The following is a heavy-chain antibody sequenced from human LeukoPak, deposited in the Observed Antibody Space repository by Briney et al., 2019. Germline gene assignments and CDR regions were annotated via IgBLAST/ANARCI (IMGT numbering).Heavy chain of an antibody. V-gene: IGHV1-69*13. CDR1: GGTFSSYA. J-gene: IGHJ4*02. D-gene: IGHD3-3*01. Sequence: GASVKVSCKASGGTFSSYAISWVRQAPGQGLEWMGGIIPIFGTANYAQKFQGRVTITADESTSTAYMEPSSLRSEDTAVYYCARRFYDFWSGYSPKTYIDYWGQGTLVTVSS. CDR3: ARRFYDFWSGYSPKTYIDY. CDR2: IIPIFGTA.